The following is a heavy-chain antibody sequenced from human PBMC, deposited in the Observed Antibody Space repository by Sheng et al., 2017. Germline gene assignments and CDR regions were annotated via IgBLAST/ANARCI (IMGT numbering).Heavy chain of an antibody. J-gene: IGHJ6*02. CDR3: ARGAAAMVNYYYYGMDV. CDR1: GGTFSSYA. V-gene: IGHV1-69*13. Sequence: QVQLVQSGAEVKKPGSSVKVSCKASGGTFSSYAISWVRQAPGQGLEWMGGIIPIFGTANYAQKFQGRVTITADESTSTAYMELSSLRSEDTAVYYCARGAAAMVNYYYYGMDVWGQGTTVTVSS. CDR2: IIPIFGTA. D-gene: IGHD5-18*01.